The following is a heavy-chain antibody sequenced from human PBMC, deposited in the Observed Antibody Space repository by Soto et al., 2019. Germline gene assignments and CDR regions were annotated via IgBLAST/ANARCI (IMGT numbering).Heavy chain of an antibody. CDR2: INHSGST. D-gene: IGHD5-12*01. V-gene: IGHV4-34*01. Sequence: QVQLQQWGAGLLKPSETLSLTCAVYGGSFSGYYWSWIRQPPGKGLEWIGEINHSGSTNYNPSLKSRVTISVDTYKYQFSLKLSSVTAADTAVYYCARGYSGYEGTRHFDYWGQGTLVTVSS. J-gene: IGHJ4*02. CDR3: ARGYSGYEGTRHFDY. CDR1: GGSFSGYY.